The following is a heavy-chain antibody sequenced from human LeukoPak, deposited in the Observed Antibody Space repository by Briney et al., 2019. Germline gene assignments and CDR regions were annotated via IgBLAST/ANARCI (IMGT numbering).Heavy chain of an antibody. J-gene: IGHJ6*03. Sequence: PGGSLRLSCVASGFSVSLNYMSWVRQAPGKGLQWVSVIYSGGATYYADSVKGRFTISRDNSQNTLYLQMNSLRPEDTALYYCARDPGIAARGGLYMDVWGKGTTVTVSS. D-gene: IGHD6-13*01. CDR1: GFSVSLNY. V-gene: IGHV3-66*02. CDR2: IYSGGAT. CDR3: ARDPGIAARGGLYMDV.